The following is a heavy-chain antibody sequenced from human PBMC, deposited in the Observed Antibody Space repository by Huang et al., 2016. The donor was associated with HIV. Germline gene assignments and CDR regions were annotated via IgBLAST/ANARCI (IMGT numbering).Heavy chain of an antibody. CDR3: VRDQGRLAVGGIDNWFDP. D-gene: IGHD6-19*01. Sequence: QVRLQESGPGLVKPSETPSLSCTVSGDSVSSHYWGWIRHPPGKGLEWIGTVYDSGTTKYNPRLKSRITISVDTSKNGFALNITSVSAADTAMYFCVRDQGRLAVGGIDNWFDPWGQGALVTVSS. V-gene: IGHV4-59*02. CDR2: VYDSGTT. J-gene: IGHJ5*02. CDR1: GDSVSSHY.